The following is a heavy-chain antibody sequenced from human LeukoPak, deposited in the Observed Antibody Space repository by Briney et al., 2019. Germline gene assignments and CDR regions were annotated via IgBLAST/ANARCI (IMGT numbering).Heavy chain of an antibody. CDR1: GGCISSYY. CDR3: AKDRGDGYNSGYFVY. Sequence: SETLSLTCTVSGGCISSYYWSWIRQPAGKGLEWIGRIYTSGGTDYNPSLKSRVTISVDTSKNQFSLKLSSVTAADAAVYYCAKDRGDGYNSGYFVYWGQGTLVTVSS. V-gene: IGHV4-4*07. CDR2: IYTSGGT. J-gene: IGHJ4*02. D-gene: IGHD5-24*01.